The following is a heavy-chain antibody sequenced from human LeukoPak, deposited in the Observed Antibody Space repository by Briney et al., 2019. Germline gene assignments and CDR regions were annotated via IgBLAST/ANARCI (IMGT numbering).Heavy chain of an antibody. J-gene: IGHJ1*01. Sequence: GGSLRLSSAASGFIFSSYAMSWVRQAPGKGLEWVSAISGSGGSTYYADSVKGRFTISRDNSKNTLYLQMNSLRAEDTAVCYCAKRSGMSSGRYGWEYFQHWGQGTLVTVSS. D-gene: IGHD6-19*01. V-gene: IGHV3-23*01. CDR3: AKRSGMSSGRYGWEYFQH. CDR1: GFIFSSYA. CDR2: ISGSGGST.